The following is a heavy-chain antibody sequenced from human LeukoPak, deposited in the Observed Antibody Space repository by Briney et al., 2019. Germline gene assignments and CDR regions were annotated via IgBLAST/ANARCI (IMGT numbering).Heavy chain of an antibody. CDR2: IYSGGST. CDR1: GFTVTSNY. CDR3: ARGVIAADRLDY. Sequence: GGSLRLSCAASGFTVTSNYMSWVRQAPGKGLEWVSVIYSGGSTYYADSVKGRFTIPRDNSKNTLYLQMNSLRAEDTAVYYCARGVIAADRLDYWGQGTLVTVSS. V-gene: IGHV3-53*01. J-gene: IGHJ4*02. D-gene: IGHD6-13*01.